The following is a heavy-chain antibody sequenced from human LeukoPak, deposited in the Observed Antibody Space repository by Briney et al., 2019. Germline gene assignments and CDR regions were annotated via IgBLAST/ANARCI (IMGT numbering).Heavy chain of an antibody. Sequence: PSETLSLTCAVSGGSISSYYWSWIRQPPGKGLEWIGYIYYSGSTNYNPSLKSRVTISVDTSKNQFSLKLTSVTAADTAVYYCARATYSSGWGTSDYWDQGTLVTVSS. V-gene: IGHV4-59*01. D-gene: IGHD6-19*01. CDR3: ARATYSSGWGTSDY. CDR2: IYYSGST. J-gene: IGHJ4*02. CDR1: GGSISSYY.